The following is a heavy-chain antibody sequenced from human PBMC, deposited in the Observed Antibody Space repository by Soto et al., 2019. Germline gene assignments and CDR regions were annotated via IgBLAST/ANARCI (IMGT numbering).Heavy chain of an antibody. D-gene: IGHD6-13*01. Sequence: QLRLQESGPGLVKSSETLSLTCTVSGGSVRSSTYYWGWIRQAPGKGLEWIASIYYSGRTHNNPAIKSRVAMSVDTYTNQFSLKRNAVTAADTAVYCCTRHEGGAAADRPLDYWGQGTLVTVSS. J-gene: IGHJ4*02. CDR1: GGSVRSSTYY. V-gene: IGHV4-39*01. CDR3: TRHEGGAAADRPLDY. CDR2: IYYSGRT.